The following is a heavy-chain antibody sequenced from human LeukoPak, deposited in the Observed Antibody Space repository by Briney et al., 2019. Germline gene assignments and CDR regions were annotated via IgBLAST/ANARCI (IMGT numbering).Heavy chain of an antibody. CDR2: ISAYNGNT. J-gene: IGHJ4*02. Sequence: ASVKVSCKASGYTFTSYGVTWVRQAPGQGLEWMGWISAYNGNTNYAQKFQGRVTMTTGTSTSTAYMELRSLRSDDTAVFYCAGGIASTGRYYFDYWGQGTLVTVSS. V-gene: IGHV1-18*01. CDR1: GYTFTSYG. D-gene: IGHD6-13*01. CDR3: AGGIASTGRYYFDY.